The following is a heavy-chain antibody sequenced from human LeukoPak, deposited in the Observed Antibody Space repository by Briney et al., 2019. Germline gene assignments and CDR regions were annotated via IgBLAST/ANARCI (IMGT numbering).Heavy chain of an antibody. Sequence: SETLSLTCTVSGGSITSYYGSWIRQPPGKGLEWIGYIYYSGSTNYNPSLKSRVTISVDTSKNQFSLKLSSLTAADTAVYYCAGGYYGGNYWGQGTLVTVSS. CDR3: AGGYYGGNY. CDR2: IYYSGST. J-gene: IGHJ4*02. V-gene: IGHV4-59*08. CDR1: GGSITSYY. D-gene: IGHD3-22*01.